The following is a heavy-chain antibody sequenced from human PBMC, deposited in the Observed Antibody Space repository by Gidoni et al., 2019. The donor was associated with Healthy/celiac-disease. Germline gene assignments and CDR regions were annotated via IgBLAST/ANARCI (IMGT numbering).Heavy chain of an antibody. Sequence: EVQLVESGGGLVKPGGSLRLSCAASGFTFSRYSMNWVRQAPGKGLECVSSISISSSYIYYADSVKGRFTISRDNAKNSLYLQMNSLRAEDTAVYYCARDGSWYYYDSSGYFTPDYWGQGTLVTVSS. CDR1: GFTFSRYS. CDR3: ARDGSWYYYDSSGYFTPDY. V-gene: IGHV3-21*01. CDR2: ISISSSYI. J-gene: IGHJ4*02. D-gene: IGHD3-22*01.